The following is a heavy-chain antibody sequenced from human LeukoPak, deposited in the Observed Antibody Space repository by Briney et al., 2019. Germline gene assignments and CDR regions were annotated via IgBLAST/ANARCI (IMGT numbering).Heavy chain of an antibody. D-gene: IGHD3-16*01. CDR2: ISGSGGST. Sequence: GGSLRLSCAASGFTFSNYWMHWVRQAPGKGLEWVSAISGSGGSTYYADSVKGRFTISRDNSKNTLYLQMNSLRAEDTAVYYCARGRYGWLPFDYWGQGTLVTVSS. CDR3: ARGRYGWLPFDY. J-gene: IGHJ4*02. V-gene: IGHV3-23*01. CDR1: GFTFSNYW.